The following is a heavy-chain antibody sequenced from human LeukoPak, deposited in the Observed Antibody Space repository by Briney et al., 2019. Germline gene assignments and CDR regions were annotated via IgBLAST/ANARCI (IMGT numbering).Heavy chain of an antibody. CDR1: GFTFSSYA. CDR2: ISSNGGST. D-gene: IGHD6-19*01. V-gene: IGHV3-64D*06. CDR3: VTRGRYSSGWGAFDI. J-gene: IGHJ3*02. Sequence: GGSLRLSCSASGFTFSSYAMHWVRQAPGKGLEYVSAISSNGGSTYYADSVKGRLTISRDNSKNTLYLQMSSLRAEDTAVYYCVTRGRYSSGWGAFDIWGQGTMVTVSS.